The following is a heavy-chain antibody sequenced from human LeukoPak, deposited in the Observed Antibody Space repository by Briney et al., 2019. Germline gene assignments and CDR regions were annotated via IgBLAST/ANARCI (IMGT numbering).Heavy chain of an antibody. CDR1: GGSMSNYY. D-gene: IGHD5-12*01. J-gene: IGHJ4*02. V-gene: IGHV4-59*08. Sequence: SETLSLTGTVSGGSMSNYYWSWVRQTPGKGLEWIGYISYSGSTNHNPPLKSRVTISVDTSKNRFSLKLSSVTAADTSVYYCARRGRAAGKYGGYEYWYFDYWGQGTLVTVSS. CDR2: ISYSGST. CDR3: ARRGRAAGKYGGYEYWYFDY.